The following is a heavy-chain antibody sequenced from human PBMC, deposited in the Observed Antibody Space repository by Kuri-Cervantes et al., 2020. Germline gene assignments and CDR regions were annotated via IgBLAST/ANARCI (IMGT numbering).Heavy chain of an antibody. Sequence: GESLKISCAASGFTVSSNYMSWVRQAPGKGLEWVSVIYSGGSTYYADYVKGRFTISRDNSKNTLYFQMNSLRAEDTAVYYCARASGWYLVLDYWGQGTLVTVSS. CDR2: IYSGGST. V-gene: IGHV3-53*01. CDR1: GFTVSSNY. J-gene: IGHJ4*02. D-gene: IGHD6-19*01. CDR3: ARASGWYLVLDY.